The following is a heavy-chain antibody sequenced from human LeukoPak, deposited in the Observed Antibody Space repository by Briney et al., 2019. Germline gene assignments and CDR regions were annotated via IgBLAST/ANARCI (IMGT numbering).Heavy chain of an antibody. J-gene: IGHJ4*02. CDR1: GFTFSAYW. CDR3: ARGYWGLVF. CDR2: TKQDGSDK. Sequence: GGSLRLSCAASGFTFSAYWMSWVRQAPGKGLEWVANTKQDGSDKYFEDSVKGRFTISRDNAKNSVYLQMNSLRAEDTAVYYCARGYWGLVFWGQGALVTVSS. V-gene: IGHV3-7*01. D-gene: IGHD7-27*01.